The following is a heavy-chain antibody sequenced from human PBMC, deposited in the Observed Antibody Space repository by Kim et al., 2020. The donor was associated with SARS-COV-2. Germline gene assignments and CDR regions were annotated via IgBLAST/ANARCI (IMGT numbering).Heavy chain of an antibody. V-gene: IGHV3-74*01. Sequence: GGSLRLSCAASGFTFRSYWLHWVRQAPGKGLVWVGRIDNDGTSSTYADSVRGRFTISRDNAKNTLYLQMNSLRVEDTAVYYCATLGGASGFWGQGTLVTVSS. J-gene: IGHJ4*02. CDR1: GFTFRSYW. D-gene: IGHD3-10*01. CDR3: ATLGGASGF. CDR2: IDNDGTSS.